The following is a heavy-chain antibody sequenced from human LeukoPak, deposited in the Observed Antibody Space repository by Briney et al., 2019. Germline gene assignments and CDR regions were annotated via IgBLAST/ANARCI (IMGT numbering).Heavy chain of an antibody. CDR3: ASGPKRITPFDY. D-gene: IGHD2-15*01. CDR2: IYSGGTT. J-gene: IGHJ4*02. CDR1: GFTFSSYG. Sequence: GGSLRLSCAASGFTFSSYGMHWVRQAPGKGLEWVSVIYSGGTTYYAESVKDRFTISRDNSKNTLYLQMNSLRAEDTAVYYCASGPKRITPFDYWGQGTLVTVPS. V-gene: IGHV3-66*01.